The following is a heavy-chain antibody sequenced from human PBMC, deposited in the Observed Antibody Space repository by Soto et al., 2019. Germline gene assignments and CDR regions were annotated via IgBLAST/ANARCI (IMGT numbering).Heavy chain of an antibody. V-gene: IGHV3-23*01. CDR3: ALRYCSRTTCPPLNSYFYMDV. CDR2: ISGSGGNT. CDR1: GFTFSNYA. Sequence: GSLRLSCAASGFTFSNYAMTWVRQAPGKGLEWVSGISGSGGNTFYAGSVKGRFPISRDNSKNTLYLQMNSLRAEDTAVYYCALRYCSRTTCPPLNSYFYMDVWGKGTTVTVSS. J-gene: IGHJ6*03. D-gene: IGHD2-2*01.